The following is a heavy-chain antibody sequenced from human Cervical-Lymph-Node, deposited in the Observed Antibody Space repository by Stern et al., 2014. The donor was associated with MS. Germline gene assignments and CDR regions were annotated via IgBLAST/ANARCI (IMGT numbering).Heavy chain of an antibody. D-gene: IGHD3-22*01. CDR3: ARLHYDSSGSGGD. J-gene: IGHJ4*02. CDR2: INAGNGDT. Sequence: QVQLVQSGAEVKKPGASVKVSCKASGYSFTSYAMHWVRQAPGQRLEWMGWINAGNGDTKYSQNFQGRVTITSDTSASTAYMELTSLKSVDTAVYYCARLHYDSSGSGGDWGQGTLVTVSS. V-gene: IGHV1-3*01. CDR1: GYSFTSYA.